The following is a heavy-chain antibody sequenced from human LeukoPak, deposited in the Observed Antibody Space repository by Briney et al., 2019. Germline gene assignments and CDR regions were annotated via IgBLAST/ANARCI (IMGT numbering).Heavy chain of an antibody. CDR3: ARGQHIVVVTAPRVWYFDL. CDR2: IYYSGST. D-gene: IGHD2-21*02. CDR1: GGSISSSSYY. V-gene: IGHV4-30-4*01. J-gene: IGHJ2*01. Sequence: SETLSLTCTVSGGSISSSSYYWGWIRQPPGKGLEWIGYIYYSGSTYYNPSLKSRVTISVDTSKNQFSLKLSSVTAADTAVYYCARGQHIVVVTAPRVWYFDLWGRGTLVTVSS.